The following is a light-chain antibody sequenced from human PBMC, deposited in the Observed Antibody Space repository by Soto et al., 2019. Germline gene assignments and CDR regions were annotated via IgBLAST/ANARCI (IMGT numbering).Light chain of an antibody. V-gene: IGKV3-20*01. CDR3: QQYGTSPIT. CDR1: QSVSSY. Sequence: EIVMTQSPATLSVSPGERATLSCRASQSVSSYLAWYQQKPGQAPRLLIYGTSVRATGISDRFSGSGSGTDFTLTISRLEPADFAVYYCQQYGTSPITFGQGTRLEIK. CDR2: GTS. J-gene: IGKJ5*01.